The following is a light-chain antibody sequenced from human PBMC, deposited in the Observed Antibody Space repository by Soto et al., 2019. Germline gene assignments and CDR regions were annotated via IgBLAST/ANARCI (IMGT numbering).Light chain of an antibody. V-gene: IGKV3-15*01. CDR1: HRVSTY. Sequence: EIVMTQSPATLSVSPGASATLSCRASHRVSTYLAWYQQKPGQAPRLLIYDVSNRATGIPDRFSGSGSGTEFTLTISSLHFEDIAVYYCQQYNNWPLTFGGGTTVEIK. CDR2: DVS. CDR3: QQYNNWPLT. J-gene: IGKJ4*01.